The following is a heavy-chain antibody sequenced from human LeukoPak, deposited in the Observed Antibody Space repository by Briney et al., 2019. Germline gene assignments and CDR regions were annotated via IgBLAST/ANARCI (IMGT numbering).Heavy chain of an antibody. J-gene: IGHJ5*02. CDR1: GGSISSGGYS. V-gene: IGHV4-30-2*01. CDR2: IYHSGST. D-gene: IGHD3-10*01. CDR3: ARADTMVRGFDP. Sequence: SETLSLTCAVSGGSISSGGYSWSWIRQPPGKGLEWIGYIYHSGSTYYNPSLKSRVTISVDRSKNQFSLKLSSVTAADTAVYYCARADTMVRGFDPWGQGTLVTVSS.